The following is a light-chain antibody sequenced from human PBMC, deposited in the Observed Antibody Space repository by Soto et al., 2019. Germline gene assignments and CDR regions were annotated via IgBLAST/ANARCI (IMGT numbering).Light chain of an antibody. CDR2: DVS. J-gene: IGLJ1*01. Sequence: QSVLTQPASVSGSPGQSITLSCTGTSSDAGGYNYVSWYEHYPGKAPKLMIYDVSNRPSGVSNRFSGSKSGNTASLTISGLQAEDEADYYCSSYTSSSTFYVFGTGTKVTVL. V-gene: IGLV2-14*03. CDR3: SSYTSSSTFYV. CDR1: SSDAGGYNY.